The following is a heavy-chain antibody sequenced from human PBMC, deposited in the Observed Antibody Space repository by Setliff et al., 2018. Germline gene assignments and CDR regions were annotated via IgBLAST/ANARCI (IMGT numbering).Heavy chain of an antibody. CDR1: GFTFTSSA. J-gene: IGHJ6*02. V-gene: IGHV1-58*02. Sequence: ASVKVSCKASGFTFTSSAMQWVRQARGQRLEWIGWIVVGSGNTNYAQKFQERVTITRDMSTSTAYMELSSLRSEDTAVYYCAAQMRRGPGTPAYYYYGMDVWGQGTTVTVSS. CDR3: AAQMRRGPGTPAYYYYGMDV. D-gene: IGHD1-1*01. CDR2: IVVGSGNT.